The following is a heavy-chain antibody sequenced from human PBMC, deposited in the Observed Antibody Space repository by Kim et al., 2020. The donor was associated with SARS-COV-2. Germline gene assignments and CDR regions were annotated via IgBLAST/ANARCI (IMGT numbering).Heavy chain of an antibody. Sequence: GGSLRLSCAASGFTFDDYAIHWVRQAPGKGLEWVSGISWNSGSIGYADSVKGRFTISRDNAKNSLYLQMNSLRAEDTALYYCAKASGYYYGSGSYYRDAFGIWGQGTMVTVSS. J-gene: IGHJ3*02. CDR1: GFTFDDYA. V-gene: IGHV3-9*01. CDR2: ISWNSGSI. CDR3: AKASGYYYGSGSYYRDAFGI. D-gene: IGHD3-10*01.